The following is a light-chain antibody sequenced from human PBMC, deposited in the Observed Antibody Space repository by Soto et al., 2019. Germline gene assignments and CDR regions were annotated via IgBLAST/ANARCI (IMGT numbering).Light chain of an antibody. Sequence: EIVLTQSPGTLSLSPGEVATLSCRASHTVSGSDLAWYQHKPGQAPRLLIYGASSRATGIPDRFSGSGYGTDFTLTITRLAPEDYAVYYCQQYSSSPRTFGQGTKVEIK. V-gene: IGKV3-20*01. J-gene: IGKJ1*01. CDR1: HTVSGSD. CDR3: QQYSSSPRT. CDR2: GAS.